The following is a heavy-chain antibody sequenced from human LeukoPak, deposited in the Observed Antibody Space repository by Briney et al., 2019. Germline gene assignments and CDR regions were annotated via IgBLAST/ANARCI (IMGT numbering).Heavy chain of an antibody. D-gene: IGHD6-13*01. V-gene: IGHV1-18*01. Sequence: GVSVEVSCKPSGYTFTSYGISWVRQAPGQGLEWMGWISAYNGNTNYAQKLQGRVTMTTDTSTSTAYMELRSLRSDDTAVYYCARVHSSSWYEGFDYWGQGTLVTVSS. CDR3: ARVHSSSWYEGFDY. J-gene: IGHJ4*02. CDR1: GYTFTSYG. CDR2: ISAYNGNT.